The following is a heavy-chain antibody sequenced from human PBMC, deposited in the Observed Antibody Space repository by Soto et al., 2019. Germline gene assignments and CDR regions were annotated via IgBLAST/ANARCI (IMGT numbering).Heavy chain of an antibody. CDR3: AKEGGLSGSYYVSSSYYFDY. CDR1: GFTFSSYG. D-gene: IGHD1-26*01. CDR2: ISYDGSNT. V-gene: IGHV3-30*18. Sequence: QVQLVESGGGVVQPGRSLRLSCAASGFTFSSYGMHWVRQAPGKGLEWVAIISYDGSNTYYADSVKGRFTISRDNSKNTXHXXMNSLRAEDTSVYYCAKEGGLSGSYYVSSSYYFDYWGQGTLVTVSS. J-gene: IGHJ4*02.